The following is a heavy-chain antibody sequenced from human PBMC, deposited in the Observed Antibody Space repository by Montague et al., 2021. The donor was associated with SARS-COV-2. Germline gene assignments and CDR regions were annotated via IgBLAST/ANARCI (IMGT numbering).Heavy chain of an antibody. Sequence: SLRLSCAASGFTFSSYEMNWVRQAPGKGLEWVSYISSSGSIIYYADSVKGRFTISRDNAKNSLYLQMNSLRAEDTAVYYCARGNFGWLLLPDGYFDHWGQGTLVTVSS. D-gene: IGHD3-9*01. CDR3: ARGNFGWLLLPDGYFDH. CDR2: ISSSGSII. CDR1: GFTFSSYE. V-gene: IGHV3-48*03. J-gene: IGHJ4*02.